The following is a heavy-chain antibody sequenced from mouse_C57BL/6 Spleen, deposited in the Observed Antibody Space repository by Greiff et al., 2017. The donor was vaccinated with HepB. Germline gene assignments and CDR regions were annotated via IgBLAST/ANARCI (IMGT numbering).Heavy chain of an antibody. CDR2: ISDGGSYT. Sequence: EVQVVESGGGLVKPGGSLKLSCAASGFTFSSYAMSWVRQTPEKRLEWVATISDGGSYTYYPDNVKGRFTISRDNAKNNLYLQMSHLKSEDTAMYYCARYYSTFYAMDYWGQGTSVTVSS. CDR1: GFTFSSYA. CDR3: ARYYSTFYAMDY. D-gene: IGHD2-5*01. V-gene: IGHV5-4*01. J-gene: IGHJ4*01.